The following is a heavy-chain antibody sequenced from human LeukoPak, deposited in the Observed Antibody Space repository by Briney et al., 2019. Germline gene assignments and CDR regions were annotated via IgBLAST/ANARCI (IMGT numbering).Heavy chain of an antibody. CDR1: GGSISSGGYY. D-gene: IGHD6-6*01. J-gene: IGHJ4*02. CDR3: ARDSSSSGFDY. CDR2: IYYSGST. Sequence: SETLSLTCTVSGGSISSGGYYWSWLRQHPGKGLEWFGYIYYSGSTYYNPSLKSRVTISVDTSKNQFSLKLSSVSAADTAVYYCARDSSSSGFDYWGQGTLVTVSS. V-gene: IGHV4-31*03.